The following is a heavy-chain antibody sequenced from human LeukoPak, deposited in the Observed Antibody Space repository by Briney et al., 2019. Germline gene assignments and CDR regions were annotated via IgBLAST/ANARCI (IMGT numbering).Heavy chain of an antibody. CDR1: GGSISNYY. Sequence: KPSETLSLTCTVSGGSISNYYWSWIRQPPGKELEWIGFIYYTGSANYNPSLKSRVTISVDTSKNQFSLKLSSVTAADTAVYYCARVRRCFDYWGQGTLVTVSS. V-gene: IGHV4-59*08. CDR3: ARVRRCFDY. CDR2: IYYTGSA. D-gene: IGHD3-10*01. J-gene: IGHJ4*02.